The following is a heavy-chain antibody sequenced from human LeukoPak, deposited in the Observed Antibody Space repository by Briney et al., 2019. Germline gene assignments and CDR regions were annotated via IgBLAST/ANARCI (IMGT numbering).Heavy chain of an antibody. CDR1: GFTVSSNY. D-gene: IGHD1-26*01. J-gene: IGHJ6*03. CDR2: IYSGGST. Sequence: GGSLRLSCAASGFTVSSNYMSWVRQAPGKGLEWVSVIYSGGSTYYADSVKGRFTISRDNSKNTLYLQMNSLRAEDTAVYYCARDLFVSYWDYYYMDVWGKGTTVTVSS. V-gene: IGHV3-53*01. CDR3: ARDLFVSYWDYYYMDV.